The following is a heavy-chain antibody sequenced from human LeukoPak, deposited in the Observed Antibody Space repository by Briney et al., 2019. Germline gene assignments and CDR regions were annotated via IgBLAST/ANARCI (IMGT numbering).Heavy chain of an antibody. D-gene: IGHD6-13*01. CDR2: IYYSGST. V-gene: IGHV4-59*01. CDR1: GGSISSYY. CDR3: ARTYGSSGLGYFDL. J-gene: IGHJ2*01. Sequence: SEPLSLTCTVSGGSISSYYWSWIRQPPGKGLEWIGYIYYSGSTNYSPSLKSRLTISVDTSKNQFSLKLSSVTAADTAVYYCARTYGSSGLGYFDLWGRGTLATVSS.